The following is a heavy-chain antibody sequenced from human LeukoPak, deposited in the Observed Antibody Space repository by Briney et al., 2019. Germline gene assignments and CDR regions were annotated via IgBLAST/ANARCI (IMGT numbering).Heavy chain of an antibody. CDR2: IRSNSDGGTI. J-gene: IGHJ5*02. Sequence: GGSLRLSCAASGFTFSSYAMSWVRQAPGKGQEWVGRIRSNSDGGTIDYAAPVKGRFTLSRDDSKTTLYLQMNSLQTEDTAVYYCATDFYDSTWGQGTLXXVSS. D-gene: IGHD3-22*01. V-gene: IGHV3-15*01. CDR1: GFTFSSYA. CDR3: ATDFYDST.